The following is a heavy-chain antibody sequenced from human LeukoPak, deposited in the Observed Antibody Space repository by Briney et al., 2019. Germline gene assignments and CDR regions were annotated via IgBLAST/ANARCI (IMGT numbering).Heavy chain of an antibody. J-gene: IGHJ2*01. D-gene: IGHD2-2*01. CDR3: ARAYHNWYFDL. V-gene: IGHV4-34*01. Sequence: SETLSLTCAVYGGSFSGYYWIWIRQPPGKGLEWIGEINHSGSTNYNPSLKSRVTISIGTSKNQFSLKLSSVTAADTALYYCARAYHNWYFDLWGRGTLVTVSS. CDR1: GGSFSGYY. CDR2: INHSGST.